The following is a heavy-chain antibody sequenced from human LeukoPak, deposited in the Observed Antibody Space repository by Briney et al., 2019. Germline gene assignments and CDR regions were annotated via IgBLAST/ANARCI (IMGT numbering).Heavy chain of an antibody. J-gene: IGHJ4*02. Sequence: GGSLRLSCAASGFTLSTYLMHWVRQAPGKGLVWVSRIKTDGTTTNYADFVEGRFTISRDNAKNTVYLQMNSLRAEDTAVYYCARDKEWLLYDSWGQGTLVTVSS. CDR3: ARDKEWLLYDS. D-gene: IGHD3-3*01. V-gene: IGHV3-74*01. CDR2: IKTDGTTT. CDR1: GFTLSTYL.